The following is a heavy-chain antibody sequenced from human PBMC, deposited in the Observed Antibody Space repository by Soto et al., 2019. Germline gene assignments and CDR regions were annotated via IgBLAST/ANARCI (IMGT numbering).Heavy chain of an antibody. CDR1: GGSISSSNW. CDR2: IYHSGST. D-gene: IGHD2-2*01. J-gene: IGHJ4*02. V-gene: IGHV4-4*02. CDR3: ARSSLGYCSSTSCYQRNPIDY. Sequence: SETLSLTCAVSGGSISSSNWCSCVRQPPGKGLEWIGEIYHSGSTNYNPSLKSRVTISVDKSKNQFSLKLSSVTAADTAVYYCARSSLGYCSSTSCYQRNPIDYWGQGTLVTVSS.